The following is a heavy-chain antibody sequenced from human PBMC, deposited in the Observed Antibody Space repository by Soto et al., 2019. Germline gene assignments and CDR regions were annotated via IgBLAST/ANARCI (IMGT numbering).Heavy chain of an antibody. J-gene: IGHJ6*02. D-gene: IGHD2-2*01. CDR2: INPNSGGT. V-gene: IGHV1-2*04. CDR1: GYTFTGYY. Sequence: QVQLVQSGAEVKKPGASVKVSCKASGYTFTGYYMHWVRQAPGQGLEWMGWINPNSGGTNYAQKFQGWVTMTRDTSFSTAYMGLSRLRCDDTAVYYCARDRLPAGYSYYYGMDVWGRGTTVTVSS. CDR3: ARDRLPAGYSYYYGMDV.